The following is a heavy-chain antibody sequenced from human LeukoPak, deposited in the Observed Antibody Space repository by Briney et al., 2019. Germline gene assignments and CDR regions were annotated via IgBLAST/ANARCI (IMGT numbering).Heavy chain of an antibody. CDR1: GFTFSDYY. CDR2: ISSSGSTI. Sequence: GGSLRLSCAASGFTFSDYYMSWIRQAPGKGLEWVSYISSSGSTIYYADSVKGRFTISRDNAKNSLYLQMNSLRAEDTAVYYCAKGPSIVVVVAATEYMDVWGKGTTVTVSS. D-gene: IGHD2-15*01. V-gene: IGHV3-11*04. J-gene: IGHJ6*03. CDR3: AKGPSIVVVVAATEYMDV.